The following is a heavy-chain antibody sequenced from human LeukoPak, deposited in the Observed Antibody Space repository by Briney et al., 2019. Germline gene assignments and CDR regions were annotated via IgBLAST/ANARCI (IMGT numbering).Heavy chain of an antibody. CDR1: GGSIRSSYYY. Sequence: SETLSLTCTVSGGSIRSSYYYWGWIRQPPGKGLEWIGSIYDSGSTYYNPSLKSRVTISVDTSKNQLSLKLSSVTAADTAVYYCAREIEGYFDLWGRGTLVTVSS. CDR2: IYDSGST. CDR3: AREIEGYFDL. V-gene: IGHV4-39*07. J-gene: IGHJ2*01.